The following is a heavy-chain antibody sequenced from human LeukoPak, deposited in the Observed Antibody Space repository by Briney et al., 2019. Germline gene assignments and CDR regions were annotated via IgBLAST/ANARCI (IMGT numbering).Heavy chain of an antibody. CDR2: INPNSGGT. CDR1: GYTFTDYY. J-gene: IGHJ4*02. V-gene: IGHV1-2*02. D-gene: IGHD6-13*01. CDR3: ARGDIAAAGTPTLDY. Sequence: ASVKVSCKASGYTFTDYYLHWVRQAPGQGLEWMGWINPNSGGTNYAQKLQGRVTMTTDTSTSTAYMELRSLRSDDTAVYYCARGDIAAAGTPTLDYWGQGTLVTVSS.